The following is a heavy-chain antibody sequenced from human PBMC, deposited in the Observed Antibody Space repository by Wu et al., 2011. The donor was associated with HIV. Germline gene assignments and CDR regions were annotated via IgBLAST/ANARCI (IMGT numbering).Heavy chain of an antibody. CDR1: GGTFSSYA. J-gene: IGHJ4*02. Sequence: QVQLVQSGAEVKKPGSSVKVSCKASGGTFSSYAFSWVRQAPGQGLEWMGGIIPIFGTANYAQKFQGRVTITSDQSTRTVYMELSRLRSEDTAVYYCARDAIAAAGAPAVLDYWGREPWSP. CDR2: IIPIFGTA. V-gene: IGHV1-69*05. D-gene: IGHD6-25*01. CDR3: ARDAIAAAGAPAVLDY.